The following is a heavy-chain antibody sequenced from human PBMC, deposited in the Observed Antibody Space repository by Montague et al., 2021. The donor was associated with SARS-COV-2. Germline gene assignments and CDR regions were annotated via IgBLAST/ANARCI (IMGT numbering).Heavy chain of an antibody. D-gene: IGHD1-26*01. CDR1: GFTFSSYS. J-gene: IGHJ4*02. CDR2: ISSSSSYI. CDR3: ARGYSGSYYTYFDS. Sequence: SLRLSCAASGFTFSSYSMNWVRQAPGKGLEWVSSISSSSSYIYYADSVKGRFTISRDNAKNSLYLQMNSLRAEDTAVYYCARGYSGSYYTYFDSWGQGTLITVSS. V-gene: IGHV3-21*01.